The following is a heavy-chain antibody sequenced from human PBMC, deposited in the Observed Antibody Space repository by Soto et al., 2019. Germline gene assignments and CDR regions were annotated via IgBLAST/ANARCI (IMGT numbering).Heavy chain of an antibody. V-gene: IGHV4-39*01. CDR1: GGSISSSSYY. CDR3: GRSTELAGTYYYYYGMDV. Sequence: PSETLSLTCTVSGGSISSSSYYWGWIRQPPGKGLEWIGSIYYSGSTYYNPSLKSRVTISVDTSKNQFSLKLSSVTAADTAVYYCGRSTELAGTYYYYYGMDVWGQGTTVTVSS. J-gene: IGHJ6*02. D-gene: IGHD6-19*01. CDR2: IYYSGST.